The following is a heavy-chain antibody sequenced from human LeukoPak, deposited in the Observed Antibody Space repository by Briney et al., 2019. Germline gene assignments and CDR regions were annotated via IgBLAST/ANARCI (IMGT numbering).Heavy chain of an antibody. D-gene: IGHD6-13*01. CDR1: GASISSDY. CDR2: IFYRGAT. J-gene: IGHJ4*02. V-gene: IGHV4-59*01. CDR3: ASGPYPAAGTDHQFDY. Sequence: PSETLSLTCTVSGASISSDYWSWIRQPPGKGLQWIGYIFYRGATHYNPSLKSRVTISVDTSKNQFSLRLTSVTAADTAVYYCASGPYPAAGTDHQFDYWGQGILVTVFS.